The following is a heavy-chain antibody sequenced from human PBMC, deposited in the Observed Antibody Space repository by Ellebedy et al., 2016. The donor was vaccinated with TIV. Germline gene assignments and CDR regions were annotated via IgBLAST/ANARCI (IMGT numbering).Heavy chain of an antibody. D-gene: IGHD6-25*01. Sequence: ASVKVSXXASGYPFTSYGLSWVRQAPGQGLEWMGWISTYNVDTKYAQRLQDRVTLTTDTSTSTAYMELRSLSSDDSAIYYCARSATISTRGLYDYWGQGTLVTVSS. CDR1: GYPFTSYG. CDR3: ARSATISTRGLYDY. J-gene: IGHJ4*02. V-gene: IGHV1-18*01. CDR2: ISTYNVDT.